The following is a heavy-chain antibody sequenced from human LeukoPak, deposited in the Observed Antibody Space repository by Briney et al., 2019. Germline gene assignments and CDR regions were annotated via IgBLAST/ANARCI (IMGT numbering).Heavy chain of an antibody. V-gene: IGHV3-11*01. Sequence: GGSLRLSCAASGFTFRDYNMNWVRQAPGKGLEWVSYITDSGSTIHYADSVNGRFTISRDNAKNSLYLQMNSLRAEDTAVYYCARGSRFAGATIDYWGQGTLVTVSS. CDR1: GFTFRDYN. CDR3: ARGSRFAGATIDY. J-gene: IGHJ4*02. CDR2: ITDSGSTI. D-gene: IGHD1-26*01.